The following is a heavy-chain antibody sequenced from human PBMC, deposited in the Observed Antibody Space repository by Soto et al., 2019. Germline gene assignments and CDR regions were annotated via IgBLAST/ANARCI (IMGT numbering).Heavy chain of an antibody. CDR2: IGGRDFTT. J-gene: IGHJ5*01. D-gene: IGHD3-16*01. V-gene: IGHV3-23*01. CDR3: GKRWGEGVFDS. Sequence: GGSLRLSCAASGFTFSNFVMSWVRQAPGKGLEWVSAIGGRDFTTYYADSVKGRFTISRDTSKNTLYLRMNSLRVDDPAAYCCGKRWGEGVFDSWGQGTLVTVSS. CDR1: GFTFSNFV.